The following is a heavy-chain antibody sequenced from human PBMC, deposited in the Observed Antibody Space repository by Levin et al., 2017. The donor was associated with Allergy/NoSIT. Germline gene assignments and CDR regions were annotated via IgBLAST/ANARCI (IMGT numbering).Heavy chain of an antibody. D-gene: IGHD2-2*01. Sequence: AGGSLRLSCAASGFTFSSNWMHWVRQAPGEGLVWVSEINSDGSNTNYADSVKGRFTISRDNARNTLYLQMNSVRAEDTAVYYCARVGCSSTSCLDYWGQGTLVTVSS. V-gene: IGHV3-74*01. CDR1: GFTFSSNW. J-gene: IGHJ4*02. CDR2: INSDGSNT. CDR3: ARVGCSSTSCLDY.